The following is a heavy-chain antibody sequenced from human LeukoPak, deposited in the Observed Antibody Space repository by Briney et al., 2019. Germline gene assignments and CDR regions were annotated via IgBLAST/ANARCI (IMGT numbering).Heavy chain of an antibody. CDR1: GFTFDDYA. CDR2: ISWDGGSI. V-gene: IGHV3-43D*03. CDR3: ARYCSGRCPEYHFDY. D-gene: IGHD2-15*01. J-gene: IGHJ4*02. Sequence: PGGSLRLSCAASGFTFDDYAMHWVRQAPGKGLEWISLISWDGGSIYYADSVKGRFTISRDNAKNSLYLQMNNLRAEDTAVYYCARYCSGRCPEYHFDYWGQGTLVTVSS.